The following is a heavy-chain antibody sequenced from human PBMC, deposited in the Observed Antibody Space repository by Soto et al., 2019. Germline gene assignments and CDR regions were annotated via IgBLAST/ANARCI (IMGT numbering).Heavy chain of an antibody. Sequence: SVKVSCKASGGTFSSYAISWVRQAPGQGLEWMGGIIPIFGTANYAQKFQGRVTITADESTSTAYMELSSLRSEDTAVYYCAIDTAMDSYYYYGMDVWGQGTTVTVSS. V-gene: IGHV1-69*01. J-gene: IGHJ6*02. CDR1: GGTFSSYA. CDR3: AIDTAMDSYYYYGMDV. D-gene: IGHD5-18*01. CDR2: IIPIFGTA.